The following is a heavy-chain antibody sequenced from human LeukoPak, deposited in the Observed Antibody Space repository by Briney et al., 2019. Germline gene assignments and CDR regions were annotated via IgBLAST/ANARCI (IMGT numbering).Heavy chain of an antibody. CDR3: ARAGPTTAQGRPTDY. CDR2: INHSGST. Sequence: SETLSFTCAVYGGSFSGYYWSGIRQPPGKGLEWIGEINHSGSTNYNPSLKSRVTISVDTSKNQFSLKLSSVTAADTAVYYCARAGPTTAQGRPTDYWGQGTLVTVSS. D-gene: IGHD4-17*01. CDR1: GGSFSGYY. V-gene: IGHV4-34*01. J-gene: IGHJ4*02.